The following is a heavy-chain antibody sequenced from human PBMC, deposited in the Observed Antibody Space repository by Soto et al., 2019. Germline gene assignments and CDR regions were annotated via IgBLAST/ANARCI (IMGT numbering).Heavy chain of an antibody. CDR2: IYYNGNT. CDR1: AVSITNRSYY. V-gene: IGHV4-31*03. CDR3: ARARLRAVYAFDF. Sequence: SETLSLTCTLAAVSITNRSYYWLWGCHHPGKGLEWNGYIYYNGNTHFRPSLKSRITLSIDHSKNQFSLKPNSVTAGDTAMYYRARARLRAVYAFDFWGQGKMVT. D-gene: IGHD4-17*01. J-gene: IGHJ3*01.